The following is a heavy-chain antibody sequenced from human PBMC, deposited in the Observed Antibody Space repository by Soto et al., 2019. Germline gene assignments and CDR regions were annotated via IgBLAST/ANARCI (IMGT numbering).Heavy chain of an antibody. CDR2: IGSRTSDI. D-gene: IGHD3-22*01. J-gene: IGHJ3*02. CDR3: VRDYYDTSGYPNTFDM. CDR1: GFTLSRHT. Sequence: GGSLRLSCAASGFTLSRHTMNWVRQAPGKGLEWASFIGSRTSDIYYADSVKGRFTISRDNAKNSLYLDLTRLRAEDTAVYFCVRDYYDTSGYPNTFDMWGQGTMVTVSS. V-gene: IGHV3-21*01.